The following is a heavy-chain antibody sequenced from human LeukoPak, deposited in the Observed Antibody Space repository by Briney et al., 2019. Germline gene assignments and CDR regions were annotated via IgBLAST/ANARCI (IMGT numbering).Heavy chain of an antibody. CDR2: ISGSGGAT. Sequence: PGGSLRLSCAASGFTFSSYAMSWVRRAPGKGLEWVSAISGSGGATYYADSVKGRFTISRDNSKNTLYLQMNSRRAEDTAVYYCAKVPVFSLTISEVVTDDAFDIWGQGTIVTVSS. J-gene: IGHJ3*02. D-gene: IGHD3-3*01. V-gene: IGHV3-23*01. CDR1: GFTFSSYA. CDR3: AKVPVFSLTISEVVTDDAFDI.